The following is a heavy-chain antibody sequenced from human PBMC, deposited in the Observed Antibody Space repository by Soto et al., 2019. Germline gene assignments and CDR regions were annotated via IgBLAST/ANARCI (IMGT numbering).Heavy chain of an antibody. CDR3: ASLSTYYDFWSGYPVSNYYYYGMDV. Sequence: ASVKVSCKASGYTFTSYDINWVRQATGQGLEWMGWMNPNSGNTGYAQKFQGRVTMTRNTSISTAYMELSSLRSEDTAVYYCASLSTYYDFWSGYPVSNYYYYGMDVWGQGTTVTVSS. J-gene: IGHJ6*02. CDR2: MNPNSGNT. V-gene: IGHV1-8*01. D-gene: IGHD3-3*01. CDR1: GYTFTSYD.